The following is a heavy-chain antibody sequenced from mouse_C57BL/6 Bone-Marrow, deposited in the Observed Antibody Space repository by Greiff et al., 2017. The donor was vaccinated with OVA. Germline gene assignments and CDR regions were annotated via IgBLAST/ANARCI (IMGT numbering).Heavy chain of an antibody. J-gene: IGHJ3*01. Sequence: EVQGVESGPELVKPGASVKMSCKASGYTFTDYNMHWVKQSHGKSLEWIGYINPNNGGTSYNQKFKGKATLTVNKSSSTAYMELRSLTSEDSAVYYCARSGKAFAYWGQGTLVTVSA. D-gene: IGHD2-1*01. CDR1: GYTFTDYN. V-gene: IGHV1-22*01. CDR3: ARSGKAFAY. CDR2: INPNNGGT.